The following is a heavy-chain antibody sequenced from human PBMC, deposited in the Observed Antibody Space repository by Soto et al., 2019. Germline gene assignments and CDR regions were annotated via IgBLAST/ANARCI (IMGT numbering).Heavy chain of an antibody. CDR3: ARRHSSFQDYYYYYMDV. D-gene: IGHD6-6*01. CDR1: GFTFSSYS. J-gene: IGHJ6*03. V-gene: IGHV3-21*01. Sequence: EVQLVESGGGLVKPGGSLRLSCAASGFTFSSYSMNWVRQAPGKGLEWVSSISSSSSYIYYADSVKGRFTISRDNAKNSLHLQMNSLRAEDTAVYYCARRHSSFQDYYYYYMDVWGKGTTVTVSS. CDR2: ISSSSSYI.